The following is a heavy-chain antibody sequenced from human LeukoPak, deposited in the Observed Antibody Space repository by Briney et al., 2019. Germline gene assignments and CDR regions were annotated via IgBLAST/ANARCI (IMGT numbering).Heavy chain of an antibody. D-gene: IGHD3-10*01. J-gene: IGHJ6*02. CDR1: GFSFTTYY. CDR2: VNPNSGGT. V-gene: IGHV1-2*02. Sequence: ASVKLSCKASGFSFTTYYIHWVRQAPGQGLEWMGWVNPNSGGTNYAQKFQGRVTMTRDTSISTAYMELSRLRSDDTAVYYCASDISMVRGVIGNYYYYGMDVWGQGTTVTVSS. CDR3: ASDISMVRGVIGNYYYYGMDV.